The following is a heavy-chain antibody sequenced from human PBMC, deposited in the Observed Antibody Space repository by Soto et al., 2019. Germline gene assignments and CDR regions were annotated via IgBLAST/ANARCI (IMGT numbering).Heavy chain of an antibody. D-gene: IGHD3-16*02. V-gene: IGHV4-59*01. CDR2: IYYSGST. CDR1: GGSISSYY. Sequence: PSETLSLTCSVSGGSISSYYWSWIRQPPGNGLEWIGYIYYSGSTNYNPSLKSRVTISVDTSKNQFSLKLSSVTAADTAVYYCARGSARRMITFGGVIADAFDIWGQGTMVT. J-gene: IGHJ3*02. CDR3: ARGSARRMITFGGVIADAFDI.